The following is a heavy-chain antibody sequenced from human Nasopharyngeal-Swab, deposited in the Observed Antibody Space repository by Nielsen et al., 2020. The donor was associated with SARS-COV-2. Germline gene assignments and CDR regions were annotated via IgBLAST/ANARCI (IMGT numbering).Heavy chain of an antibody. CDR2: INHSGST. J-gene: IGHJ4*02. D-gene: IGHD6-6*01. V-gene: IGHV4-34*01. Sequence: WIRQPPGKGLEWIGEINHSGSTNYNPSLKSRVTISVDTSKNQFSLKLSSVTAVDTAVYYCATSIAARPGSDFDYWGQGTLVTVSS. CDR3: ATSIAARPGSDFDY.